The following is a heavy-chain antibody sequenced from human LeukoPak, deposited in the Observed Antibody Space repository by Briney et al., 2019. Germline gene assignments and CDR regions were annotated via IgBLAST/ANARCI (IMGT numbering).Heavy chain of an antibody. CDR3: ARAARRDLFLYSSSWYRYYYYYMDV. V-gene: IGHV3-21*01. CDR1: GFTFSRYW. Sequence: GGSLRLSCAASGFTFSRYWMSWVRQAPGKGLEWVSSISSSSSYIYYADSVKGRFTISRDNAKNSLYLQMNSLRAEDTAVYYCARAARRDLFLYSSSWYRYYYYYMDVWGKGTTVTVSS. J-gene: IGHJ6*03. D-gene: IGHD6-13*01. CDR2: ISSSSSYI.